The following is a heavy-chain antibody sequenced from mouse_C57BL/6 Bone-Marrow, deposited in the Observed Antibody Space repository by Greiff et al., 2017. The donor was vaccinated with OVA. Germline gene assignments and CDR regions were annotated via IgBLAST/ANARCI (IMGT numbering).Heavy chain of an antibody. D-gene: IGHD2-2*01. CDR3: ARKDGDDGFEY. Sequence: EVMLVESGGGLVKPGGSLKLSCAASGFTFSSYAMSWVRQTPEKRLEWVATISDGGSYTYYPDNVKGRFTISRDNAKNNLYLQMSHLKSEDTAMYYCARKDGDDGFEYWGQGTTLTVSS. V-gene: IGHV5-4*03. CDR1: GFTFSSYA. J-gene: IGHJ2*01. CDR2: ISDGGSYT.